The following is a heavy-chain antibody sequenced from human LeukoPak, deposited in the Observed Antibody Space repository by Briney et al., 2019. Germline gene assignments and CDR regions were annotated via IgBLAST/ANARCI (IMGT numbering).Heavy chain of an antibody. V-gene: IGHV4-31*03. D-gene: IGHD5-24*01. CDR1: GGSISSGGYY. Sequence: PSETLSLTCTVSGGSISSGGYYWSWIRQHPGKGLEWIGYIYYSGSTYYNPSLKSRVTISVDTSKNQFSLRLSSVTAADTALYYCAKDISEGIIRDGYGWDAFDIWGQGTMVTVSS. J-gene: IGHJ3*02. CDR3: AKDISEGIIRDGYGWDAFDI. CDR2: IYYSGST.